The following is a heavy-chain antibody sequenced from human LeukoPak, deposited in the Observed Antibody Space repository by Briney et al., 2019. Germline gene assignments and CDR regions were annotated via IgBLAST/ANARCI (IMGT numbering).Heavy chain of an antibody. V-gene: IGHV3-33*01. CDR3: ARDQNKYCGGDCYPPGAFDI. J-gene: IGHJ3*02. Sequence: PGGSLRLSCAASGXTFSSYGMHWVRQAPGKGLEWVVVIWYDGSNKYYADSVKGRFTISRDNSKNTLYLQMNSLRAEDTAVYYCARDQNKYCGGDCYPPGAFDIWGQGTMVTVSS. CDR2: IWYDGSNK. CDR1: GXTFSSYG. D-gene: IGHD2-21*02.